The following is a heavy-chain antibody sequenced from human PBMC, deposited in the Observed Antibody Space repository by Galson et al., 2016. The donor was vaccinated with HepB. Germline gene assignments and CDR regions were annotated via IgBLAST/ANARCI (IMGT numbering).Heavy chain of an antibody. CDR2: IRCDGNHK. CDR1: GFNFISYG. CDR3: ARSREFFGSGSYLDY. Sequence: SLRLSCAASGFNFISYGMSWVRQAPGKGLEWVAVIRCDGNHKYYAESVKGRITVSRDNTKNTLYLQLHSLSAEDTAVYHCARSREFFGSGSYLDYWGQGTLVAVSS. D-gene: IGHD3-10*01. V-gene: IGHV3-33*08. J-gene: IGHJ4*02.